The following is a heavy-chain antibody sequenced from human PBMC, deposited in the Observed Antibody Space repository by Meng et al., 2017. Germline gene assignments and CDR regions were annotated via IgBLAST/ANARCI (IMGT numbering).Heavy chain of an antibody. CDR1: GFTFSSYA. Sequence: GESLKISCAASGFTFSSYAMSWVRQAPGKGLEWVSAISGSGGSTYYADSVKGRFTISRDNSKNTLYLQMNSLRAEDTAVYYCAKDRPLGSYYPYYYYYGMDVWGQGTKVPSP. CDR3: AKDRPLGSYYPYYYYYGMDV. V-gene: IGHV3-23*01. CDR2: ISGSGGST. J-gene: IGHJ6*02. D-gene: IGHD1-26*01.